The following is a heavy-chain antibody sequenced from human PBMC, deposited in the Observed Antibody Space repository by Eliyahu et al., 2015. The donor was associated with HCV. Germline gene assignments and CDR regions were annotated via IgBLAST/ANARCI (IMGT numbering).Heavy chain of an antibody. J-gene: IGHJ5*02. Sequence: QITLKESGPTLVKPTQTLTLTCTFSGFSLXNSGVGVGWXRQPPGKALEWLALIYWDDDKRYSPSLKSRLTITKDTSKSQVVLTMTNMDPVDTATYFCAHRRKTITMFGGVTIRHENWFDPWGQGTLVTVSS. CDR3: AHRRKTITMFGGVTIRHENWFDP. D-gene: IGHD3-10*01. V-gene: IGHV2-5*02. CDR1: GFSLXNSGVG. CDR2: IYWDDDK.